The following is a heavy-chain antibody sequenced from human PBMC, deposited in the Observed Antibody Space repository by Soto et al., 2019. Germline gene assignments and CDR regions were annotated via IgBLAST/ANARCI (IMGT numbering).Heavy chain of an antibody. CDR1: GGNPSNSA. J-gene: IGHJ6*02. D-gene: IGHD6-19*01. CDR2: IIPVFGIV. CDR3: AGGRIVVAGSSAYYGMGV. Sequence: QVHLLLQSGAEVKKPGSSVKVSCKASGGNPSNSAVSWVRQAPGQGLEWMGGIIPVFGIVNYAQYYQGRVTMTAVESTSTAYMELGSLRSEGTAVYFCAGGRIVVAGSSAYYGMGVWGQGTTVSVSS. V-gene: IGHV1-69*01.